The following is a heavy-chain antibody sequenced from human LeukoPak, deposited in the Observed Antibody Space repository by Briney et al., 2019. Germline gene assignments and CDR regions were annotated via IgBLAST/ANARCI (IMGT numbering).Heavy chain of an antibody. CDR3: ARGAGGYYYGMDV. J-gene: IGHJ6*02. Sequence: GGSLRLSCAASGFTFSSYEMNWVRQAPGKGLEWVSYISVSGGTIKYADSVKGRFTISRDNAKNSLYLHLNSLRVEDTAFYYCARGAGGYYYGMDVWGQGTTVTVSS. CDR2: ISVSGGTI. V-gene: IGHV3-48*03. D-gene: IGHD3-3*01. CDR1: GFTFSSYE.